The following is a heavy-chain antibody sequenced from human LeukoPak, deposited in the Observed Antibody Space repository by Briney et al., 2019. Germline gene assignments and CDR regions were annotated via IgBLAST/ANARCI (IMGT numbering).Heavy chain of an antibody. CDR3: AKWWGYGSGSYPVRHDAFDI. CDR2: ISGSGGST. J-gene: IGHJ3*02. D-gene: IGHD3-10*01. Sequence: GGSLRLSCAASGFTFSSYAMSWVRQAPGKGLEWVSAISGSGGSTYYADSVKGRFTISRDNSKNTLYLQMNSLRAEDTAVYYCAKWWGYGSGSYPVRHDAFDIWGQGTMVTVSS. V-gene: IGHV3-23*01. CDR1: GFTFSSYA.